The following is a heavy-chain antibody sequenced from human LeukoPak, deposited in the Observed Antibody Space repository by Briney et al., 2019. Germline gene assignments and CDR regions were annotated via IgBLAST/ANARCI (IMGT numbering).Heavy chain of an antibody. CDR1: GFTFSSHS. V-gene: IGHV3-48*01. CDR3: AKANSVTNFYFDY. Sequence: PGGSLRLSCAASGFTFSSHSMNWVRQAPGKGLECISYISSSSSNIYYADSVKGRFTISRDNAKSSLYLQMKSLRAEDTAVYYCAKANSVTNFYFDYWGQGTLVTVSS. CDR2: ISSSSSNI. J-gene: IGHJ4*02. D-gene: IGHD4-17*01.